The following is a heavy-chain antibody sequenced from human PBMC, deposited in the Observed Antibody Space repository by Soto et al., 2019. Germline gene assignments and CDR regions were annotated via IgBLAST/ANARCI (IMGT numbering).Heavy chain of an antibody. CDR2: IFSNDEK. D-gene: IGHD1-26*01. J-gene: IGHJ4*02. CDR3: ARISFPGSHPYSDY. CDR1: GFSLRHARMG. Sequence: QVTLKESGPVLVKPTETLTLTCTVSGFSLRHARMGVSWIRQPPGKALEWLAHIFSNDEKSYSTSLKSRLTISKDTSKSHVVLTMTNMDPVDSATYYCARISFPGSHPYSDYWGQGTLVTVSS. V-gene: IGHV2-26*01.